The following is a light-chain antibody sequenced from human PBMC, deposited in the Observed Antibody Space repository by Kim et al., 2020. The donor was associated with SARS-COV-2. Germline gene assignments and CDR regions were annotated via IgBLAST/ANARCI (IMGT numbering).Light chain of an antibody. Sequence: DPASIYCMSSQSLLHRNGYNYLDWYLQKPGQSPQLLIYLGSNRASGVPDRFSGSASGTDFTLKISRVETEDVGVYYCMQALQTPYIFGQGTKLEI. CDR2: LGS. V-gene: IGKV2-28*01. CDR1: QSLLHRNGYNY. J-gene: IGKJ2*01. CDR3: MQALQTPYI.